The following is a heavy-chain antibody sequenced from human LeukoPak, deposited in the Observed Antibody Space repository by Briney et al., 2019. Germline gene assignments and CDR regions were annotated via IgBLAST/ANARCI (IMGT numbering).Heavy chain of an antibody. CDR1: RYTFTGYY. CDR2: INPNSGGT. Sequence: ASVKVSCKASRYTFTGYYMHWVRQAPGQGLEWMGWINPNSGGTNYAQKFQGRVTMTRDTSISTAYMELSRLRSDDTAVYYCATDIRRGYSYGYDYWGQGTLVTVSS. J-gene: IGHJ4*02. CDR3: ATDIRRGYSYGYDY. D-gene: IGHD5-18*01. V-gene: IGHV1-2*02.